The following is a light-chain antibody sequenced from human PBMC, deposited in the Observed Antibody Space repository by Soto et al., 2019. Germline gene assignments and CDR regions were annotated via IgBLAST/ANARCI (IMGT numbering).Light chain of an antibody. V-gene: IGKV1-5*03. J-gene: IGKJ4*01. CDR1: QSIDTW. CDR2: KAS. Sequence: DIPMTQSLSTLSASLGDRITITCRAAQSIDTWLAWYQQKPGKAPKVLIYKASSLQNGVPSRFSGSGSGTEFTLTISSLQPEDIATYYCQQFDNPNLTVTFGGGTKVDIK. CDR3: QQFDNPNLTVT.